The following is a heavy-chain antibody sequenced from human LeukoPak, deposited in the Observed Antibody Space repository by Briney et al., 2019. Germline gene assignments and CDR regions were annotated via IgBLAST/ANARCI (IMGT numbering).Heavy chain of an antibody. J-gene: IGHJ4*02. V-gene: IGHV3-64*01. CDR2: ISTNGGGT. CDR1: GFTFSSYA. CDR3: ARYCNGGSCYSGYDY. D-gene: IGHD2-15*01. Sequence: GGSLRLSCAASGFTFSSYAMHWVRQAPGKGLEYVSAISTNGGGTYYANSVKGRFSISRDNSKNTLYLQMGSLRAEDMAVYYCARYCNGGSCYSGYDYWGQGTLVTVSS.